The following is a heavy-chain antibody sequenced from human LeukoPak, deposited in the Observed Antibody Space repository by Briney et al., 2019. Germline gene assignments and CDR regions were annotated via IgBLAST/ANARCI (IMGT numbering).Heavy chain of an antibody. D-gene: IGHD3-3*01. V-gene: IGHV3-43D*03. J-gene: IGHJ6*03. CDR3: AKDGNYDFWSGYYLKDYYYYMDV. CDR1: GFTFDDYA. Sequence: QSGGSLRLSCAASGFTFDDYAMHWVRQAPGKGLEWVSLISWDGGSTYYADSVKGRFTISRDNSKNSLYLQTNSLRAEDTALYYCAKDGNYDFWSGYYLKDYYYYMDVWGKGTTVTVSS. CDR2: ISWDGGST.